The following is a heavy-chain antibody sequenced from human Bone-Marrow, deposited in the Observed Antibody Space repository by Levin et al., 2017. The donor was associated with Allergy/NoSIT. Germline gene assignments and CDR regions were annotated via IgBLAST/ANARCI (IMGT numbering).Heavy chain of an antibody. Sequence: GSLRLSCTVSGGSISSTSYHWGWIRQPPGKTLEWIGTIYYTGDTFYNPSLNSWVTISLDTSENQLSLKPTSVTAAETGVYYCARFSSGFKGMDVRGQGTTVTVSS. D-gene: IGHD3-22*01. CDR3: ARFSSGFKGMDV. CDR2: IYYTGDT. J-gene: IGHJ6*02. V-gene: IGHV4-39*07. CDR1: GGSISSTSYH.